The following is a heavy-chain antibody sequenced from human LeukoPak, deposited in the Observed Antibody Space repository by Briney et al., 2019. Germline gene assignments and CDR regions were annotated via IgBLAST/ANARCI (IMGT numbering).Heavy chain of an antibody. CDR3: ARGASYYDILTGYQYLPDFDY. Sequence: PVKVSCKASGGTFSSYAISWVRQAPGQGLEWMGGIIPIFGTANYAQKFQGRVTITADESTSTAYMELSSLRSEDTAVYYCARGASYYDILTGYQYLPDFDYWGQGTLVTVSS. V-gene: IGHV1-69*01. D-gene: IGHD3-9*01. J-gene: IGHJ4*02. CDR1: GGTFSSYA. CDR2: IIPIFGTA.